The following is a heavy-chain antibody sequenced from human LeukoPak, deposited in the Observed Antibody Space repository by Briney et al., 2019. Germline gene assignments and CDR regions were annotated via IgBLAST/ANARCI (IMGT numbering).Heavy chain of an antibody. J-gene: IGHJ3*02. CDR1: GGSISSYY. CDR3: ARGIAAPSSAFDI. V-gene: IGHV4-59*01. Sequence: SETLSLTCTVSGGSISSYYWSWIRQPPGKGLEWIGYIYYSGSTNYNPPLKSRVAISVDTSKNQFSLKLSSVTAADTAVYYCARGIAAPSSAFDIWGQGTMVTVSS. D-gene: IGHD6-6*01. CDR2: IYYSGST.